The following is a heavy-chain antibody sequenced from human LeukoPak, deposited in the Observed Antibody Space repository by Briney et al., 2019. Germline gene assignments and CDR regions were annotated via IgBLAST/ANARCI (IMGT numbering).Heavy chain of an antibody. J-gene: IGHJ3*02. CDR2: ISAYNGNT. V-gene: IGHV1-18*01. CDR3: AREREWELLKSAVDRPYDAFDI. Sequence: ASLKVSCKASGYTFTSYGISWVRQAPGQGLEWMGWISAYNGNTNYAQKLQGRVTMTTDTSTSTAYMELRSLRSDDTAVYYCAREREWELLKSAVDRPYDAFDIWGQGTMVTVSS. D-gene: IGHD1-26*01. CDR1: GYTFTSYG.